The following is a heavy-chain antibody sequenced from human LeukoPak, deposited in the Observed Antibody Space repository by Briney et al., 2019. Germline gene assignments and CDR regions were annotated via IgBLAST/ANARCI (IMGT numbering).Heavy chain of an antibody. Sequence: GGSLRLSCVASAFTFSTYSMNWVRQAPGKGLEWVSSISSSSNSIYYADSVRGRFTISRDNAKNSLYLQMNSLRAEDTAVYYCARVLDCSSTSCPSDYWGQGTLVTVSS. V-gene: IGHV3-21*01. CDR3: ARVLDCSSTSCPSDY. D-gene: IGHD2-2*01. CDR2: ISSSSNSI. J-gene: IGHJ4*02. CDR1: AFTFSTYS.